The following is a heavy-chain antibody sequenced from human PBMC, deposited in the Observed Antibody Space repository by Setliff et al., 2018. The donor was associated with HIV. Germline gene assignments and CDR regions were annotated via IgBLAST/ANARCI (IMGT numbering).Heavy chain of an antibody. CDR2: INHSGTT. Sequence: PSETLSLTCAVYGPSFSGYYWNWIRQFPGKSLEWIGEINHSGTTNYSPSFKSRLNISVDVPKNQFSLRLASLSAADTAAYFCAAKPMIRGRPFAFWGQATLVTVS. CDR1: GPSFSGYY. V-gene: IGHV4-34*01. J-gene: IGHJ4*02. D-gene: IGHD3-10*01. CDR3: AAKPMIRGRPFAF.